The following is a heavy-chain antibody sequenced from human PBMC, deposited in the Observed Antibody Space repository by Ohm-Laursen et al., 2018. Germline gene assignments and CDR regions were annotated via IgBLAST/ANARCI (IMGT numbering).Heavy chain of an antibody. CDR3: ARHDGYGR. CDR1: GFSLNNYA. Sequence: SLRLSCAASGFSLNNYAMHWVRQAPGKGLEWLAIIWHDGSNKYYADSVKGRFTISRDNSKNTLYLQMNSLRAEDTAVYYCARHDGYGRWGQGTRVTVSS. D-gene: IGHD5-24*01. V-gene: IGHV3-33*08. J-gene: IGHJ4*02. CDR2: IWHDGSNK.